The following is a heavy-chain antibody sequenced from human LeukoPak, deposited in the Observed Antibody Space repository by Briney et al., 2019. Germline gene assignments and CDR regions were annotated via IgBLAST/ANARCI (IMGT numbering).Heavy chain of an antibody. CDR2: MNPNSGNT. Sequence: ASVKVSCKASGYTFTSYDINWVRQATGQGLEWMGWMNPNSGNTGYAQKFRGRVTMTRNTSISTAYMELSSLRSEDTAVYYCARGSSYYYDMAWFDPWGQGTLVTVSP. J-gene: IGHJ5*02. D-gene: IGHD3-22*01. V-gene: IGHV1-8*01. CDR1: GYTFTSYD. CDR3: ARGSSYYYDMAWFDP.